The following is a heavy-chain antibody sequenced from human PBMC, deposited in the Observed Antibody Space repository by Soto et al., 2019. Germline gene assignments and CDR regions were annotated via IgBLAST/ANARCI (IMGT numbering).Heavy chain of an antibody. CDR3: ARESYDFWSGYLPGGGALDY. D-gene: IGHD3-3*01. CDR1: GGSISSGDYY. Sequence: SETLSLTCTVSGGSISSGDYYWSWIRQPPGKGLEWIGYIYYSGSTYYNPSLKSRVTISVDTSKNQFSLKLSSVTAADTAVYYCARESYDFWSGYLPGGGALDYWGQGTLVTVSS. CDR2: IYYSGST. V-gene: IGHV4-30-4*01. J-gene: IGHJ4*02.